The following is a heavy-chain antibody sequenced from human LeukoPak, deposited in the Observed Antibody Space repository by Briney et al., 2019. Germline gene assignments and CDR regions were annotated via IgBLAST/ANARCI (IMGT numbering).Heavy chain of an antibody. CDR3: AKDLRGSTRSYYDFWSGYTSSDY. Sequence: GGSLRLSCAASGFTFSSYSMNWVRQAPGKGLEWVSSISSSSSYIYYSDSVKGRFTISRDNSKNTLYLQMNSLRAEDTAVYYCAKDLRGSTRSYYDFWSGYTSSDYWGQGTLVTVSS. J-gene: IGHJ4*02. CDR2: ISSSSSYI. V-gene: IGHV3-21*01. D-gene: IGHD3-3*01. CDR1: GFTFSSYS.